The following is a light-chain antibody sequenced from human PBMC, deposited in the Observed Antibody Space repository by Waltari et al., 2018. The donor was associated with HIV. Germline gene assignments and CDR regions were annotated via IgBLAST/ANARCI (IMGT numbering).Light chain of an antibody. CDR2: GAS. CDR1: QSVSSN. Sequence: EIVMTQSPGPLSVSPGERATLSCRASQSVSSNLAWYQQKPGQAPRLLIYGASTRATGFPARFSGSGSGTEFTLTISSLQSEDFAVYYCQQYDNGPPWTFGQGTKVEIK. J-gene: IGKJ1*01. V-gene: IGKV3-15*01. CDR3: QQYDNGPPWT.